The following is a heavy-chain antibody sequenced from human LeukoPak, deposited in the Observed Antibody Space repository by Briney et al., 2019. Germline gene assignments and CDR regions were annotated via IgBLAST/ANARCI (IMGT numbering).Heavy chain of an antibody. CDR2: IKEDGSEK. J-gene: IGHJ4*02. V-gene: IGHV3-7*01. CDR3: ARVGYDYGDYGYFYY. D-gene: IGHD4-17*01. Sequence: GGSLRLSCAASGFTFSSYWMSWVRQAPGKGLEWVANIKEDGSEKYYVDSVKGRFTISRDKAKNSLYLQMSSLRAEDTAVYYCARVGYDYGDYGYFYYWGQGTLVTVSS. CDR1: GFTFSSYW.